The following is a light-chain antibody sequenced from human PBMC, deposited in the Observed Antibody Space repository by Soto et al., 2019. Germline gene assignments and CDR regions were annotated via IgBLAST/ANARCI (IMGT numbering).Light chain of an antibody. Sequence: SALTQPAPVSWSPGQSITISRTVTRRDGGYSKYVSWYQPHPRRAPKLMFYEVSNRPSGLSNRFSGSKSAKTASLTISGLQAEDEADYYCIAYTSGTTYVFGNGTKVTVL. J-gene: IGLJ1*01. CDR2: EVS. CDR3: IAYTSGTTYV. CDR1: RRDGGYSKY. V-gene: IGLV2-14*01.